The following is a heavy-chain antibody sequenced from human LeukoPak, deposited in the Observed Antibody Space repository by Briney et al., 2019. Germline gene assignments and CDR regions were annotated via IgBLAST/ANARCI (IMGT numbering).Heavy chain of an antibody. D-gene: IGHD3-22*01. J-gene: IGHJ4*02. Sequence: GESLKISCKGSGYSFTTNWIGWVRQMPGKGLEWIGIIYPCDSDTRYSLSFQGQVTMSADKSINTAYLQWSSLKASDTAMYYCARGYDSSGSYYFDYWGQGTLVTVSS. V-gene: IGHV5-51*01. CDR1: GYSFTTNW. CDR2: IYPCDSDT. CDR3: ARGYDSSGSYYFDY.